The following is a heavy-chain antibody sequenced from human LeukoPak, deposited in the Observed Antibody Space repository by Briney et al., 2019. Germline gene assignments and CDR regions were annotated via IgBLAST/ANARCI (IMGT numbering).Heavy chain of an antibody. D-gene: IGHD2-8*01. CDR2: IYSGGSA. J-gene: IGHJ4*02. CDR1: GLTVSSNY. V-gene: IGHV3-53*01. Sequence: GGSLRLSCAAAGLTVSSNYMTWVRQAPGKGLEWVSLIYSGGSAYDADSVKGRFTISRDNSKNTLYLQMNSLRAEDTAVYYCAKAYCSSSVCWFDYWGKGTLVTVPS. CDR3: AKAYCSSSVCWFDY.